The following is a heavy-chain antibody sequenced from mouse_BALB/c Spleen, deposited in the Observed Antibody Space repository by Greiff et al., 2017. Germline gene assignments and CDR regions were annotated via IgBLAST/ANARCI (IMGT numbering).Heavy chain of an antibody. CDR3: AKGSSGLTWFAY. CDR1: GYAFSSYW. J-gene: IGHJ3*01. V-gene: IGHV1-80*01. Sequence: VQLQQSGAELVRPGSSVKISCKASGYAFSSYWMNWVKQRPGQGLEWIGQIYPGDGDTNYNGKFKGKATLTADKSSSTAYMQLSSLTSEDSAVYFCAKGSSGLTWFAYWGQGTLVTVSA. D-gene: IGHD3-1*01. CDR2: IYPGDGDT.